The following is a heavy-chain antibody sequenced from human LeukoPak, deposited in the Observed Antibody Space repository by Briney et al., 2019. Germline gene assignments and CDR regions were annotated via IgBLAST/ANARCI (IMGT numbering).Heavy chain of an antibody. CDR2: ISTSGSTK. J-gene: IGHJ3*02. D-gene: IGHD3-22*01. CDR3: ARDRDPGYSDSSGYRRVNAFDI. CDR1: GFTFSSYE. Sequence: PGGSLRLSCAASGFTFSSYEMNWVRQAPGKGLEWVSYISTSGSTKYYADSVKGRFTISRDNAKNSLYLQMNSLRAEDTAVYYCARDRDPGYSDSSGYRRVNAFDIWGQGTMVTVSS. V-gene: IGHV3-48*03.